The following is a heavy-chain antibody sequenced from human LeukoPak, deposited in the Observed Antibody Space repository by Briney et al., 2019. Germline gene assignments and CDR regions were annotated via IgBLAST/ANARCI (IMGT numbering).Heavy chain of an antibody. Sequence: ASVKVSCKASGYTFTSYGISWVRQAPGQGLEWMGWISAYNGNTNYAQKLQGRVTMTTDTSTSTAYMELRSLRSDDTAVYYRARDVDMDTAMVLNYYYGMDVWGQGTTVTVSS. CDR3: ARDVDMDTAMVLNYYYGMDV. CDR2: ISAYNGNT. V-gene: IGHV1-18*01. D-gene: IGHD5-18*01. CDR1: GYTFTSYG. J-gene: IGHJ6*02.